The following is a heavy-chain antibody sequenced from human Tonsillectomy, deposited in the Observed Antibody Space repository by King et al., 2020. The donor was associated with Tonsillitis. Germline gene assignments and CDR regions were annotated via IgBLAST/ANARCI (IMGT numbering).Heavy chain of an antibody. J-gene: IGHJ6*02. V-gene: IGHV3-13*05. CDR1: GFTFRSYD. D-gene: IGHD4-11*01. CDR3: ARATYYYGMDV. Sequence: VQLVESGGGLVQPGGSLRLSCAASGFTFRSYDIHWVRHPTGKGLEWVATIGTADDPYYADSVKGRFTISRDNAQDSLYLQMNSLRAGDTAVYYCARATYYYGMDVWGQGTTVTVPS. CDR2: IGTADDP.